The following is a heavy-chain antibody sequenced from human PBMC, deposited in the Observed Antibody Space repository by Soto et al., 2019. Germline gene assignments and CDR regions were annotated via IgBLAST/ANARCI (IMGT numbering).Heavy chain of an antibody. CDR1: GGTFISYA. J-gene: IGHJ6*02. CDR3: AAAVWRGYSEYYYGMDV. V-gene: IGHV1-69*13. D-gene: IGHD3-3*01. Sequence: GASVKVSCKAFGGTFISYAFSWVRQAPGQGLEWMGGTILIFSTTHYAQNFQGRVTITADGSTSTAYMELSSLRSEDTAVYYCAAAVWRGYSEYYYGMDVWGRGTTVTVSS. CDR2: TILIFSTT.